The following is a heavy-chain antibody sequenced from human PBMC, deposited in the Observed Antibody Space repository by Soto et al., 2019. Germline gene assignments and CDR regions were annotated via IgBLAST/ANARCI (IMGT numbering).Heavy chain of an antibody. CDR2: IYYSGST. Sequence: SETLSLTCTVSGGSISSYYWSWIRQPPGKGLEWIGYIYYSGSTHYNPSLKSRVTISVDTSKNQFSLKLSSVTAADTAVYYCARLDFLGYCSGGSCYSFDPWGQGTLVTVSS. V-gene: IGHV4-59*08. D-gene: IGHD2-15*01. CDR3: ARLDFLGYCSGGSCYSFDP. CDR1: GGSISSYY. J-gene: IGHJ5*02.